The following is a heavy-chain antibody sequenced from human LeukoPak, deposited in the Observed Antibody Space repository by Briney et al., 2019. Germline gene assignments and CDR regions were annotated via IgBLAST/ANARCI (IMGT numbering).Heavy chain of an antibody. CDR3: ARHRGYCSGGSCYGWGPELDAFDI. CDR2: IYPGDCDT. Sequence: GESLKISGKGSGYNFTSYWIGWVRQMPGKDLEWMGIIYPGDCDTRYSPSFRGQVTISADKSISTAYLQWSSLKASDTAMYYCARHRGYCSGGSCYGWGPELDAFDIWGQGTMVTVSS. CDR1: GYNFTSYW. V-gene: IGHV5-51*01. J-gene: IGHJ3*02. D-gene: IGHD2-15*01.